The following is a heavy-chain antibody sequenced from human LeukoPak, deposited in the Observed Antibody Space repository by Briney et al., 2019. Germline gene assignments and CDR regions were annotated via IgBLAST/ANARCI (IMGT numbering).Heavy chain of an antibody. V-gene: IGHV3-74*01. CDR2: INSDGSST. D-gene: IGHD5-24*01. CDR1: GFTFSSYW. Sequence: GGSLRLSCAASGFTFSSYWMHWVRQAPGKGLVWVSRINSDGSSTSYADSVKGRFTISRDNSKNTVYLQMNSLKIEGTAVYYCAARRRDGYNHDAFDIWGQGTMVTVSS. CDR3: AARRRDGYNHDAFDI. J-gene: IGHJ3*02.